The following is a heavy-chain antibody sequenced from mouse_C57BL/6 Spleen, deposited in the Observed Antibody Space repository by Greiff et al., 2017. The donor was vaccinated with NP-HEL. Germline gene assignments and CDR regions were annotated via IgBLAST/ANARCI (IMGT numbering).Heavy chain of an antibody. Sequence: EVMLVESGGGLVKPGGSLKLSCAASGFTFSDYGMHWVRQAPEKGLEWVAYISSGSSTIYYADTVKGRFTISRDNAKNTLFLQMTSLRSEDTAMYYCARELNWDPAYWGQGTLVTVSA. V-gene: IGHV5-17*01. CDR3: ARELNWDPAY. CDR2: ISSGSSTI. CDR1: GFTFSDYG. J-gene: IGHJ3*01. D-gene: IGHD4-1*01.